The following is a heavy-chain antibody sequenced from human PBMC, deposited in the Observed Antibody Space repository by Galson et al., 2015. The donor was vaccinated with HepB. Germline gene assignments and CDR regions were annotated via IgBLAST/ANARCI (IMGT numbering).Heavy chain of an antibody. Sequence: SVKVSCKASGGTFSSYAISWVRQAPGQGLEWMGGIIPIFGTANYAQKFQGRVTITADESTSTAYMELSSLRSEDTAVYYCARDGYYDSSGYYSRAFDIWGQGTMVTVSS. CDR3: ARDGYYDSSGYYSRAFDI. D-gene: IGHD3-22*01. J-gene: IGHJ3*02. CDR2: IIPIFGTA. V-gene: IGHV1-69*13. CDR1: GGTFSSYA.